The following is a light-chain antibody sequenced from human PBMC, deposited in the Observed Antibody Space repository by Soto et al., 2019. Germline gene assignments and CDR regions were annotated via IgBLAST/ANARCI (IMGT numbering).Light chain of an antibody. V-gene: IGKV3-15*01. CDR2: GAS. CDR1: QSVSSN. Sequence: EIVMTQSPATLSVSPGERATLSCRASQSVSSNLAWYQQKPGQAPRLLIYGASTRATGIPARFSGSGSGTEFTLTISSMQYEDFAVYYCQQYNNWPHTFGQRTKGDIK. CDR3: QQYNNWPHT. J-gene: IGKJ1*01.